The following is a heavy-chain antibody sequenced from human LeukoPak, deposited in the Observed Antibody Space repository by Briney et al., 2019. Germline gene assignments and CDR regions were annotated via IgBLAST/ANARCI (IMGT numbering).Heavy chain of an antibody. D-gene: IGHD3-16*01. J-gene: IGHJ4*02. CDR3: ARHSRGRGRGRYFDY. Sequence: PSETLSLTCTVSGGSISSYYWSWIRQPPGKGLEWIGCIYYTGSTYYNPSLKSRVTISVDTSKNQFSLKLSSVTAADTAVYYCARHSRGRGRGRYFDYWGQGTLVTVSS. CDR1: GGSISSYY. CDR2: IYYTGST. V-gene: IGHV4-59*08.